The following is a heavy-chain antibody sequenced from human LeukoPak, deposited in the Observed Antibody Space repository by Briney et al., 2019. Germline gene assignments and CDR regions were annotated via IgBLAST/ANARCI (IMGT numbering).Heavy chain of an antibody. J-gene: IGHJ4*02. V-gene: IGHV1-69*04. CDR3: AREFIKSGRDGYNYSDY. D-gene: IGHD5-24*01. CDR2: IIPILGIA. Sequence: SVKVSCKASGGTFSSYTISWVRQAPGQGLEWMGRIIPILGIANYAQKFQGRVTITADKSTSTAYMELSSLRSEDTAVYYCAREFIKSGRDGYNYSDYWGQGTLVTVSS. CDR1: GGTFSSYT.